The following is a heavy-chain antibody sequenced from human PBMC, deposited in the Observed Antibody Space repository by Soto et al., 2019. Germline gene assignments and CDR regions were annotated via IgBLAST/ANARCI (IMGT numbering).Heavy chain of an antibody. CDR2: INHSGST. J-gene: IGHJ5*02. V-gene: IGHV4-34*01. CDR3: ARPGRLRRWFDP. CDR1: GGSFSGYY. D-gene: IGHD4-17*01. Sequence: SETLSLTCAVYGGSFSGYYWSWIRQPPGKGLEWIGEINHSGSTNYNPSLKSRVTISVDTSKNQFSLKLSSVPAADTAVYYCARPGRLRRWFDPWGQGTLVTVSS.